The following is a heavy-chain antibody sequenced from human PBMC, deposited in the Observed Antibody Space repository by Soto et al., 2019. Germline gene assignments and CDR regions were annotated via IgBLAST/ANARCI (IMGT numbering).Heavy chain of an antibody. CDR3: ARDRVEDSANWYFDL. D-gene: IGHD2-2*01. Sequence: QVQLQESGPGLVKPSQTLSLTCTVSGGSISSGGYYWSWIRQHPGKGLEWIGYIYYSGSTYYNPSLRSRVTISVDTSKNQFSLKLSSVTAADTAVYYCARDRVEDSANWYFDLWGRGTLVTVSS. CDR1: GGSISSGGYY. J-gene: IGHJ2*01. V-gene: IGHV4-31*03. CDR2: IYYSGST.